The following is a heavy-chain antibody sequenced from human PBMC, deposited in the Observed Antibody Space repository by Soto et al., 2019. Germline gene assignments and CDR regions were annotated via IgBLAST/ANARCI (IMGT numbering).Heavy chain of an antibody. J-gene: IGHJ4*02. CDR3: ARDVQVHPPAFVY. CDR1: GGTFNTYA. V-gene: IGHV1-69*19. CDR2: ISPMFGAA. D-gene: IGHD3-10*01. Sequence: QVQLVQSGAEMKKPGSSVKVSCQSSGGTFNTYAMNWVRQAPGQGPEWMGDISPMFGAANYAPKFQGRVTITADESTGTSYMQFSSLTSEYTALYCCARDVQVHPPAFVYWGQGTLVTVSS.